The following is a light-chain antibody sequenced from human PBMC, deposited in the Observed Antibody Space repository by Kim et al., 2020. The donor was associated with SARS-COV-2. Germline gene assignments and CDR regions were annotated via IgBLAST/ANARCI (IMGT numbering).Light chain of an antibody. J-gene: IGLJ1*01. V-gene: IGLV3-1*01. Sequence: SYELTQPPSVSVSPGQTASITCSGDKLGDKYACWYQQKPGQSPVLVIYQDSKRPSGIPARFSGSHSGNTATLTISGTQAMDEADYYCQAWDSSTYVFGTG. CDR1: KLGDKY. CDR3: QAWDSSTYV. CDR2: QDS.